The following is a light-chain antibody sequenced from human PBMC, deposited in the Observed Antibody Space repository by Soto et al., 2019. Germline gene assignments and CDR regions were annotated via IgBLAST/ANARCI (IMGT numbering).Light chain of an antibody. CDR1: SSDIGYYDY. V-gene: IGLV2-14*01. CDR3: SSHTSSSTQV. CDR2: DVS. Sequence: QSALTQPASVSGSPGQSITISCTGTSSDIGYYDYVSWYQQRPGKAPELMIYDVSNRPSGVSNRFSGSKSGNTASLTISGLQPEDEADYYCSSHTSSSTQVFGAGTKVTVL. J-gene: IGLJ1*01.